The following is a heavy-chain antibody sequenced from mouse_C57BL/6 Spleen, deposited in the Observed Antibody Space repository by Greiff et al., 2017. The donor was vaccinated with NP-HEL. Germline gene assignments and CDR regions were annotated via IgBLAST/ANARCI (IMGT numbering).Heavy chain of an antibody. CDR2: INPSNGGT. CDR3: AREGAYYSNYDAMDY. J-gene: IGHJ4*01. D-gene: IGHD2-5*01. CDR1: GYTFTSYW. V-gene: IGHV1-53*01. Sequence: QVQLQQPGTELVKPGASVKLSCKASGYTFTSYWMHWVKQRPGQGLEWIGNINPSNGGTNYNEKFKSKVTLTVDKSSSTAYMQLSSLTSEDSAVYYCAREGAYYSNYDAMDYWGQGTSVTVSS.